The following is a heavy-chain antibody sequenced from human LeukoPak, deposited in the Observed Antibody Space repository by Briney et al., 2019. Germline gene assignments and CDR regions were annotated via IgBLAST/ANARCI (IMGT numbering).Heavy chain of an antibody. CDR2: IYYGGST. J-gene: IGHJ4*02. V-gene: IGHV4-59*08. Sequence: SETLSLTCAVSGGSINTFYWSWIRQPPGKGQEWIAYIYYGGSTYSNPSLKGRVTISADTSMNQFSLKLTSVTAADTAVYYCARSSVSGTYSGGYWGQGILVTVSS. CDR1: GGSINTFY. CDR3: ARSSVSGTYSGGY. D-gene: IGHD3-10*01.